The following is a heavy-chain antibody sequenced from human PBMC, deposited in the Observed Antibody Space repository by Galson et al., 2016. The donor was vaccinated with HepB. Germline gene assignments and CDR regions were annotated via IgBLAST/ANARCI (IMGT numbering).Heavy chain of an antibody. CDR1: GGSISRYY. CDR3: AGNYAEGLSSYYYMDV. D-gene: IGHD1-7*01. Sequence: LSLTCTVSGGSISRYYWSWVRQPPGKGLEWIGYIYYTGSTTYNPSLKSRVVISVDTSKNQFSLRLSSVTAADTAAYYCAGNYAEGLSSYYYMDVWGKGTTVTVSS. CDR2: IYYTGST. V-gene: IGHV4-59*01. J-gene: IGHJ6*03.